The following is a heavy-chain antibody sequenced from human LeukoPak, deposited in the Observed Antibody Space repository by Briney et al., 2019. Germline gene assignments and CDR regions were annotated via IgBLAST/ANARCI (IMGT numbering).Heavy chain of an antibody. Sequence: SETLSLTCTVSGVSISSYYWSWIRQPPGKGLEWIGYIYYSGSTNYNPSLKSRVTISVDTSTNQFSLKLSSVTAADTAVYYCARSKELLWFGEFDPWGQGTLVTVSS. CDR2: IYYSGST. CDR3: ARSKELLWFGEFDP. V-gene: IGHV4-59*12. CDR1: GVSISSYY. J-gene: IGHJ5*02. D-gene: IGHD3-10*01.